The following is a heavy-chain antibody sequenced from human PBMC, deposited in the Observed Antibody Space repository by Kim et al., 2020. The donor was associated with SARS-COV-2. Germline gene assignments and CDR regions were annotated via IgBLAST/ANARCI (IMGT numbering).Heavy chain of an antibody. Sequence: SETLSLTCTVSGGSISSYYWSWIRQPPGKGLEWIGYIYYSGSTNYNPSLKSRVTISVDTSKNQFSLKLSSVTAADTAVYYCARGVRRLVYWFDPWGQGTLVTVSP. V-gene: IGHV4-59*01. J-gene: IGHJ5*02. CDR2: IYYSGST. D-gene: IGHD6-19*01. CDR3: ARGVRRLVYWFDP. CDR1: GGSISSYY.